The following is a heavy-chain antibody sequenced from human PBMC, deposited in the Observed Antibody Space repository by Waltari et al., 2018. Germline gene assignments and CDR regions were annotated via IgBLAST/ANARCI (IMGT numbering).Heavy chain of an antibody. V-gene: IGHV3-15*07. CDR3: TPLRQSSFAY. J-gene: IGHJ4*02. Sequence: EVQLVESGGGLVKPGGSLRLSWTGAGFNVKNPWMNWVRQAPGKGVAWVGRIKSKTDGGTIDSPAPVKGRFTLSRDDSKNTLFLQMNSLKSQDTAVYYCTPLRQSSFAYWGQGALVTVSS. CDR2: IKSKTDGGTI. D-gene: IGHD3-9*01. CDR1: GFNVKNPW.